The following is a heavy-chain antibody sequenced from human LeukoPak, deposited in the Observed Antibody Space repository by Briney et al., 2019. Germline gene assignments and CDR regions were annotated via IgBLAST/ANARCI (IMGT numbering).Heavy chain of an antibody. CDR3: AKEGLTKYDSSGYLDD. Sequence: GGSLRLSCVASGFTFNKYSMNWVRQAPGKGLQWLSYISGTSRTIYYADSVKGRFIISRDNSKNSLSLQMNSLRADDTAFYYCAKEGLTKYDSSGYLDDWGQGTLVTVSS. D-gene: IGHD3-22*01. J-gene: IGHJ4*02. V-gene: IGHV3-48*04. CDR1: GFTFNKYS. CDR2: ISGTSRTI.